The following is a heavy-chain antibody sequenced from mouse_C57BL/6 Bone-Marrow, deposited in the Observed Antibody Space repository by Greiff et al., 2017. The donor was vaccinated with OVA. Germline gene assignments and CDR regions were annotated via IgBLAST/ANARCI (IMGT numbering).Heavy chain of an antibody. J-gene: IGHJ3*01. CDR1: GFTFSSYG. Sequence: EVKLMESGGDLVKPGGSLKLSCAASGFTFSSYGMSWVRQTPDKRLEWVATISSGGSYTYYPDSVKGRLTISRDNAKNTLYLQMSSLKSEDTAMYYCASFSSFAYWGQGTLVTVSA. CDR2: ISSGGSYT. CDR3: ASFSSFAY. V-gene: IGHV5-6*01.